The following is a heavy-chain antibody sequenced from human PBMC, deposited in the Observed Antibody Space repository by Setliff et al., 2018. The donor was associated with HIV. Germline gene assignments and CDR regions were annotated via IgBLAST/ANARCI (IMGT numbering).Heavy chain of an antibody. CDR3: ATPPADYRNY. V-gene: IGHV3-30*04. CDR2: ISDDGSTK. D-gene: IGHD4-4*01. Sequence: GGSLRLSCSASGFTFSRYAMHWVRQAPGKGLEWVALISDDGSTKYYADSVKGRFIISRDNSKNTLYLQMNSLRPDDTSVYYCATPPADYRNYWGQGTLVTVSS. CDR1: GFTFSRYA. J-gene: IGHJ4*02.